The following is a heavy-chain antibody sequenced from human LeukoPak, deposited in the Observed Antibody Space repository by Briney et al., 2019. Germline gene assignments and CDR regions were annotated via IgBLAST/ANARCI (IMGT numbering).Heavy chain of an antibody. J-gene: IGHJ6*03. Sequence: PGGSLRLSCAASGFTFDDYAMHWVRQAPGKGLEWVSGISWNSGSIGYADSVKGRFTISRDSAKNSLYLQMNSLRAEDTALYYCTKGVAAGYYYYMYVWGKGTTVTVSS. V-gene: IGHV3-9*01. D-gene: IGHD6-13*01. CDR3: TKGVAAGYYYYMYV. CDR2: ISWNSGSI. CDR1: GFTFDDYA.